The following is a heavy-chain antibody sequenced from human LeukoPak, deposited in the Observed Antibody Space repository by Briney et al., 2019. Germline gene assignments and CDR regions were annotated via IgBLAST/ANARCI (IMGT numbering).Heavy chain of an antibody. CDR1: GGTFNSYT. D-gene: IGHD3-16*01. CDR3: AGGERLGEASEI. V-gene: IGHV1-69*08. Sequence: SVKVSCKASGGTFNSYTISWVRRAPGQGLEWMGRIIPVLGAADYTQKFQGRVTITADKSTKTAFMELRSLKSEDTAVYYCAGGERLGEASEIWGQGTMVTVSS. CDR2: IIPVLGAA. J-gene: IGHJ3*02.